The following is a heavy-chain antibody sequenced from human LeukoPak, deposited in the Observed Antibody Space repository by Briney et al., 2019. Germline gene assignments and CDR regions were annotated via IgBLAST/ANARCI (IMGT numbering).Heavy chain of an antibody. J-gene: IGHJ6*03. Sequence: GGSLRLSCAASGFTFDDYAMHWVRQAPGKVLEWVSLISWDGGSTYYADSVKGRFTISRDNSKNSLYLQMNSLRAEDTALYYCAKGVDYYDSRGIYYMDVWGKGTTVTVSS. CDR2: ISWDGGST. CDR3: AKGVDYYDSRGIYYMDV. CDR1: GFTFDDYA. V-gene: IGHV3-43D*03. D-gene: IGHD3-22*01.